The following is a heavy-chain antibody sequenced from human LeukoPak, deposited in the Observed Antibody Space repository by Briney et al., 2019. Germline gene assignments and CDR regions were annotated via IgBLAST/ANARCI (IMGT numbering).Heavy chain of an antibody. Sequence: PGGSLRLSCAASGFTFDDYAMHWVRQAPGKGQEWVSGISWNSGSIGYADSVKGRFTISRDNAKNSLYLQMNSLRAEDTALYYCAKSSSTYYDMDYWGQGTLVTVSS. D-gene: IGHD3-22*01. CDR3: AKSSSTYYDMDY. V-gene: IGHV3-9*01. J-gene: IGHJ4*02. CDR2: ISWNSGSI. CDR1: GFTFDDYA.